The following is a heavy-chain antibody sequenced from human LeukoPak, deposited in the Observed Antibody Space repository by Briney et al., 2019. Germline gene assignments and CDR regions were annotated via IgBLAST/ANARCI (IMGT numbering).Heavy chain of an antibody. CDR1: GFTFSSYG. D-gene: IGHD3-22*01. CDR3: AKDQDYYDSSGPFQH. J-gene: IGHJ1*01. Sequence: GGSLRLSCAASGFTFSSYGMHWVRQAPGKGLEWVAFIRYDGSNKYYADSVKGRFTISRDNSKNTLYLQMNSLRAEDTAVYYCAKDQDYYDSSGPFQHWGQGTLVTVSS. V-gene: IGHV3-30*02. CDR2: IRYDGSNK.